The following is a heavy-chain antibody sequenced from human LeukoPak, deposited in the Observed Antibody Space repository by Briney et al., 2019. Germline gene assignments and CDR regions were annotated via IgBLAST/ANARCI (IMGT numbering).Heavy chain of an antibody. J-gene: IGHJ3*01. V-gene: IGHV3-23*01. CDR2: ISGSGGGT. CDR1: GFAFSSYA. Sequence: PGGSLRLSCAASGFAFSSYAMSWVRQAPGKGLEWVSAISGSGGGTYYADSVKGRFTISRDNSKNTLYLQMDSLRAEDTAVYYCAKRDSRAFDVWGQGTVVTVSS. D-gene: IGHD3/OR15-3a*01. CDR3: AKRDSRAFDV.